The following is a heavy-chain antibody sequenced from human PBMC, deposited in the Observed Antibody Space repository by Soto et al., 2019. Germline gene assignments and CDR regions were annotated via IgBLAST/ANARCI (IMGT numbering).Heavy chain of an antibody. D-gene: IGHD3-22*01. CDR2: IYPGDSDT. V-gene: IGHV5-51*01. CDR1: GYSFTSYW. J-gene: IGHJ5*02. CDR3: AREREGSYYYDSSGYYMGGYNWFDP. Sequence: GESLKISCKGSGYSFTSYWIGWVRQMPGKGLEWMGIIYPGDSDTRSSPSFQGQVTISADKSISTAYLQWSSLKASDTAMYYCAREREGSYYYDSSGYYMGGYNWFDPWGQGTLVTVSS.